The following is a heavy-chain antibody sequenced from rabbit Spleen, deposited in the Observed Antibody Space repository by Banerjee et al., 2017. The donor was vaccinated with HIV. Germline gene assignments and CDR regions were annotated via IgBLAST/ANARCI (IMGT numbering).Heavy chain of an antibody. CDR2: IDAGSSGFT. Sequence: QEQLVESGGGLVQPEGSLTLTCTASGFSFSSSYYMCWVRQAPGKGLEWIGCIDAGSSGFTYFATWAKGRFAISKTSSTTVTLQMTRLTAADTATYFCARDTSSSFSSYGMDLWGQGTLVTVS. D-gene: IGHD1-1*01. V-gene: IGHV1S45*01. CDR3: ARDTSSSFSSYGMDL. J-gene: IGHJ6*01. CDR1: GFSFSSSYY.